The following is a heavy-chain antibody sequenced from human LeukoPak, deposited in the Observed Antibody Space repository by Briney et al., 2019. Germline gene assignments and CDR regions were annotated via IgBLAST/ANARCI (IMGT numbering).Heavy chain of an antibody. CDR2: INPNSGGT. V-gene: IGHV1-2*02. CDR1: GYTFTAYY. D-gene: IGHD2-2*01. CDR3: ARGYCTSTTCYYFDF. Sequence: ASVKVSCTASGYTFTAYYMHWVRQAPGQGLEWTGWINPNSGGTNYAPRFQGRAPMTRATSIGTAYMELSRLRSDDTAVYYCARGYCTSTTCYYFDFWGQGTLVTVSS. J-gene: IGHJ4*02.